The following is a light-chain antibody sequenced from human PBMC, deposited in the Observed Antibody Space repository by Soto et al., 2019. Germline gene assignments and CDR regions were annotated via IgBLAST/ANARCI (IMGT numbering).Light chain of an antibody. CDR3: SSYAASNRSGV. Sequence: QSVLTQPPSASGSPGQSVTISCTGTSSDVGGYKYVSWYRQHPGKAPKLMIYEVSKRPSGVPDRFSGSESGKTASLTVSGLQAEDEADYYCSSYAASNRSGVFGGGTKVTVL. J-gene: IGLJ3*02. CDR1: SSDVGGYKY. CDR2: EVS. V-gene: IGLV2-8*01.